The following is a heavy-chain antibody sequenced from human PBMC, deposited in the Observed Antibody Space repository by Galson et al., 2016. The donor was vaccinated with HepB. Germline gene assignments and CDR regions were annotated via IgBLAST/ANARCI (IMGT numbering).Heavy chain of an antibody. CDR2: ISNRGDT. CDR1: GGAITTNNW. J-gene: IGHJ4*02. CDR3: TREAPGDYFDY. Sequence: SETLSLTCAVSGGAITTNNWWSWVRQPPGKGLEWMGQISNRGDTNLNPSLKTRLTMSVDRSKNQFSLKLNSVTAADTALYFCTREAPGDYFDYWGQGVLATVST. V-gene: IGHV4-4*02.